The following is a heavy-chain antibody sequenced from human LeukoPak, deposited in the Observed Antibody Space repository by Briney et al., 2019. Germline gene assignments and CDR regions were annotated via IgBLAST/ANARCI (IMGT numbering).Heavy chain of an antibody. J-gene: IGHJ5*02. D-gene: IGHD3-10*01. Sequence: PSETLSLTCTVSGGSISSSSYYWGWIRQPPGKGLEWIGSIYYSGSTYYNPSLKSRVTISVDTSKNQFSLKLSSVTAADTAVYYCARVSKSSARGWFDPWGQGTLVTVSS. CDR2: IYYSGST. V-gene: IGHV4-39*07. CDR1: GGSISSSSYY. CDR3: ARVSKSSARGWFDP.